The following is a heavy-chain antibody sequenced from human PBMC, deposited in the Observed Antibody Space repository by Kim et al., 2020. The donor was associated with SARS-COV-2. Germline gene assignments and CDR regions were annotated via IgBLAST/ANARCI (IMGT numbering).Heavy chain of an antibody. V-gene: IGHV3-21*01. CDR1: GFTFSSYS. Sequence: GGSLRLSCAASGFTFSSYSMNWVRQAPGKGLEWVSSISSSSSYIYYADSVKGRFTISRDNAKNSLYLQMNSLRAEDTAVYYCASERMVAYCGGDCYSGDAFGIWGQGTMVTVSS. CDR3: ASERMVAYCGGDCYSGDAFGI. J-gene: IGHJ3*02. D-gene: IGHD2-21*02. CDR2: ISSSSSYI.